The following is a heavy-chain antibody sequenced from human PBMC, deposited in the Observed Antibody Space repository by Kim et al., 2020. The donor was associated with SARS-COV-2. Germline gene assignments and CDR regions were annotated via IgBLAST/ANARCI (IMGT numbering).Heavy chain of an antibody. V-gene: IGHV3-9*01. D-gene: IGHD3-16*01. CDR1: GFTFDDYA. Sequence: GGSLRLSCAASGFTFDDYAMHWVRQAPGKGLEWVSGISWNSGSIGYADSVKGRFTISRDNAKNSLYLQMNSLRAEDTALYYCAKDTRVAADDQGEVLHGFNLWGQGTLVTVSS. CDR2: ISWNSGSI. CDR3: AKDTRVAADDQGEVLHGFNL. J-gene: IGHJ4*02.